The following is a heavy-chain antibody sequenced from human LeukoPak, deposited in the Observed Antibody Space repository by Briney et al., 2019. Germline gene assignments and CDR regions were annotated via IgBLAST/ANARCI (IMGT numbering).Heavy chain of an antibody. CDR2: ISAYNGNT. CDR3: ARDVGDIVTIPAAISVP. Sequence: ASVKVSCKASGYTFSSYGISWVRQAPGQALEWMGWISAYNGNTNYVRMVQGRVTMTTDTSTSTAYMEVRSLRSDDTAMYYCARDVGDIVTIPAAISVPWGQGTLVTVSS. CDR1: GYTFSSYG. D-gene: IGHD2-2*01. J-gene: IGHJ5*02. V-gene: IGHV1-18*01.